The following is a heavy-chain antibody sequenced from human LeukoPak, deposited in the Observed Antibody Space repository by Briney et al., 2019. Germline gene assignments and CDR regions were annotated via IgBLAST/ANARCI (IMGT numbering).Heavy chain of an antibody. CDR2: IYYSGST. Sequence: SETLSLTCTVSGGSISSYCWSWIRQPPGKGLEWIGYIYYSGSTNYNPSLKSRVTISVDTSKNLFSLKLSSVTAADTAVYYCARGYCSGGSCYSGFYYYGMDVWGQGTTVTVSS. CDR3: ARGYCSGGSCYSGFYYYGMDV. V-gene: IGHV4-59*01. CDR1: GGSISSYC. D-gene: IGHD2-15*01. J-gene: IGHJ6*02.